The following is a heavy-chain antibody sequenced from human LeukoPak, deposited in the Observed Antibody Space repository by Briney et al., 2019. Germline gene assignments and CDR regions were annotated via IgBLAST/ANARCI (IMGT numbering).Heavy chain of an antibody. V-gene: IGHV1-18*01. CDR3: ARDLTTVTPIDY. CDR2: ISTYNGNT. J-gene: IGHJ4*02. CDR1: GYTFTSYG. Sequence: GGSVKVSCKTSGYTFTSYGISWVRQAPGQGLEWMGWISTYNGNTNYAQNLQGRVTMTTDTSTSTAYMEVRSLRSDDTAVYYCARDLTTVTPIDYWGQGTLSTVSS. D-gene: IGHD4-17*01.